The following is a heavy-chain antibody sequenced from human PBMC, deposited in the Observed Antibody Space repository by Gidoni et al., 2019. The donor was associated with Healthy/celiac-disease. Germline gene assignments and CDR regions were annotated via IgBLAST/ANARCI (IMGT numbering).Heavy chain of an antibody. D-gene: IGHD2-2*01. Sequence: QVQLVQSGAEVKKPGSSVKVSCKASGGTFSSYAISWVRQAPGQGLEWMGGIIPIFGTANYAQKFQGRVTITADESTSTAYMELSSLRSEDTAVYYCARTLLFCSSTSCPMYYFDYWGQGTLVTVSS. CDR2: IIPIFGTA. CDR3: ARTLLFCSSTSCPMYYFDY. V-gene: IGHV1-69*01. J-gene: IGHJ4*02. CDR1: GGTFSSYA.